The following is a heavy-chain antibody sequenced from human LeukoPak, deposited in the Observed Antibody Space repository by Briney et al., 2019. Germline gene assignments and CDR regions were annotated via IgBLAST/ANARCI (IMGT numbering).Heavy chain of an antibody. CDR3: ARLGWKEFDC. D-gene: IGHD1-1*01. V-gene: IGHV4-59*01. CDR1: GGSISSYY. CDR2: IYYSGST. J-gene: IGHJ4*02. Sequence: PSETLSLTCTVSGGSISSYYWSWIRQPPGKGLEWIGYIYYSGSTNYNPSLKSRVTISVDTSKNQFSLKLSSVTAADTAVYYCARLGWKEFDCWGQGTLVTVSS.